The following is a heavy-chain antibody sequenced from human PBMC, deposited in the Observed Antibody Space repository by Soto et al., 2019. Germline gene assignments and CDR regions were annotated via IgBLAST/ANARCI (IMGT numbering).Heavy chain of an antibody. J-gene: IGHJ4*02. CDR1: GYSFTGYA. V-gene: IGHV1-3*05. CDR3: ARAVAVPADFDY. D-gene: IGHD6-19*01. Sequence: QVQLVQSGAEEKKPGASVKFSCKASGYSFTGYAMHWVRKAPGQGLEWMGWINAGNGNTRYSPKFQGRVTITRDATASTAYRELSSLRSEDTAVYYCARAVAVPADFDYWGQGTLVTVSS. CDR2: INAGNGNT.